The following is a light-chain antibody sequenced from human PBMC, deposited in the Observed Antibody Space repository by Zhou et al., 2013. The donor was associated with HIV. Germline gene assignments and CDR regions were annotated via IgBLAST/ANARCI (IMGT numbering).Light chain of an antibody. Sequence: DVQMTQSPSSLSASVGDTVNITCRASQDIRTLLNWYQQKPGKAPKLLIYAASSLPSGVPSRFSGSGSGTDFTLTISSLQPDDFATYYCQQTYSSSPLTFGGGTQVE. V-gene: IGKV1-39*01. CDR3: QQTYSSSPLT. CDR1: QDIRTL. J-gene: IGKJ4*01. CDR2: AAS.